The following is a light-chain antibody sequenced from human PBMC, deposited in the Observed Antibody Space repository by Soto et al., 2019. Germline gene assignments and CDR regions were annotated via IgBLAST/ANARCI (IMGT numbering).Light chain of an antibody. Sequence: DIQMTQSPSSVSASVGDRVTITCRASQDISSWVAWYQQKPGKAPTLLISAASSLQSGVPRRFSGSGSGTDFTVRISSLQAEDFATYFCQQGESFPFTFGGGTKV. CDR3: QQGESFPFT. J-gene: IGKJ4*01. CDR1: QDISSW. V-gene: IGKV1-12*01. CDR2: AAS.